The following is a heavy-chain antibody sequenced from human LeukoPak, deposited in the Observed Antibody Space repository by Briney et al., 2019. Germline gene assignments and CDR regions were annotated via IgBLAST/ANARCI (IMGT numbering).Heavy chain of an antibody. CDR1: EYTFTGYY. CDR2: INPNNGAT. J-gene: IGHJ4*02. Sequence: GASVKVSCKAFEYTFTGYYIHWVRQAPGQGLEWMGWINPNNGATSYAQKFQGRVTMTRDTSISTAYMELSRLRSDDTAVYYCARGGILKKSSTSCYHGYWGQGTLVTVSS. CDR3: ARGGILKKSSTSCYHGY. V-gene: IGHV1-2*02. D-gene: IGHD2-2*01.